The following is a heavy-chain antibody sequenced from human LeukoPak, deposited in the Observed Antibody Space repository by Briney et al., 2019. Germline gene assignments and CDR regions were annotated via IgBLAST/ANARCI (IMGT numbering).Heavy chain of an antibody. CDR2: ISYDGSNK. Sequence: GGSLRLSCAASGFTFSSYGMHWVRQAPGKGLEWVAVISYDGSNKYYADSVKGRFTISRDNFKNTLYLQMNSLRAEDTAVYYCALGAFDIWGQGTLVTVSS. V-gene: IGHV3-30*03. D-gene: IGHD3-9*01. J-gene: IGHJ4*02. CDR1: GFTFSSYG. CDR3: ALGAFDI.